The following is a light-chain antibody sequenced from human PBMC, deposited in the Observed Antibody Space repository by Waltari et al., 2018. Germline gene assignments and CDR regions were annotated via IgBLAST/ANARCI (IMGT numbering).Light chain of an antibody. V-gene: IGLV2-23*01. J-gene: IGLJ2*01. CDR3: CSYAGGTASIL. CDR2: EDN. Sequence: QSALTQPASVSGSPGQSITISCTGTSSDVGSHNLVSWYQHHPGKAPKLMIYEDNKRPSGFSNRFSGSKSGNTASLTISGLQAEDEADYYCCSYAGGTASILLGGGTKLTVL. CDR1: SSDVGSHNL.